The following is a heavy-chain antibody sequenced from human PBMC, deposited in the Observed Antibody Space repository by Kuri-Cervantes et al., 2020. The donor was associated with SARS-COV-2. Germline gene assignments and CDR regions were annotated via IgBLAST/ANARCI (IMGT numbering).Heavy chain of an antibody. CDR3: ARESVGVFDF. CDR1: GFSFKTCA. Sequence: GAMRPSCAASGFSFKTCAMHWVRQAPGKELELGSMISSDGINKSYADSAKGRFTISRDNSRNTLSLQIISLRPEDTAVFSCARESVGVFDFWGQGALVTVSS. J-gene: IGHJ4*02. V-gene: IGHV3-30*04. D-gene: IGHD2-21*01. CDR2: ISSDGINK.